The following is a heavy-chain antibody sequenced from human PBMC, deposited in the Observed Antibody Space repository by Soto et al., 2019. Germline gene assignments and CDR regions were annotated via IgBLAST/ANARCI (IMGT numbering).Heavy chain of an antibody. CDR1: GFTFSNAW. V-gene: IGHV3-15*01. Sequence: GGSLRLSCAASGFTFSNAWMSWVRQAPGKVLEWVGRIKSKTDGGTTDYAAPVKGRFTISRDDSKNTLYLQMNSLKTEDTAVYYCILTGYLFSYYYYGMDVWGQGPTVNVSS. CDR2: IKSKTDGGTT. D-gene: IGHD3-9*01. CDR3: ILTGYLFSYYYYGMDV. J-gene: IGHJ6*02.